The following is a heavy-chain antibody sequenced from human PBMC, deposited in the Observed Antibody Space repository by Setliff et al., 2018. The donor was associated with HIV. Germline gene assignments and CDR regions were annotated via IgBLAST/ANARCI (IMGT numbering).Heavy chain of an antibody. V-gene: IGHV4-39*07. CDR3: ARGRKKTLAVSGTRYFDF. CDR1: GDSISRSRYY. D-gene: IGHD6-19*01. CDR2: VTHSGST. J-gene: IGHJ4*02. Sequence: SETLSLTCVVSGDSISRSRYYWGWIRQPPGKGLEWIGEVTHSGSTTYDPSLKSRITISVDTSKNQFSLKLTSVTAADMGVYYCARGRKKTLAVSGTRYFDFWGQGTLVTVSS.